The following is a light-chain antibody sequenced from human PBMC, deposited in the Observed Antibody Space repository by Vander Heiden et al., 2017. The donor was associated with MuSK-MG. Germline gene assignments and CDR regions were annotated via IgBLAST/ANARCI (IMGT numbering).Light chain of an antibody. CDR3: RQSLQTPYT. CDR2: LGS. CDR1: QSRLHSNGNNY. J-gene: IGKJ2*01. Sequence: DIVMTQSPLSLPVTPGEPASISCRSSQSRLHSNGNNYLDWYLQKPGQSPQLLIYLGSNRASGVPDRFSGSESGTDFTLTISRVEAEDVGVYYCRQSLQTPYTFGPGTKLEIK. V-gene: IGKV2-28*01.